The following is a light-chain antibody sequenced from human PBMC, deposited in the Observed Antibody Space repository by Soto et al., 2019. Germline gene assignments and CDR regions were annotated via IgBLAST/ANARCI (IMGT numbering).Light chain of an antibody. CDR3: QSFDSSLGGSGV. J-gene: IGLJ3*02. CDR1: TSNIGAGYE. V-gene: IGLV1-40*01. Sequence: QSVLTQPPSVSGAPGQRVTISRTGSTSNIGAGYEVHWYQQVPGTAPKLLVSGHNNRPAEVPDRFFGSKSGTSASLTITGLLAEDEADYYCQSFDSSLGGSGVFGGGTKLTVL. CDR2: GHN.